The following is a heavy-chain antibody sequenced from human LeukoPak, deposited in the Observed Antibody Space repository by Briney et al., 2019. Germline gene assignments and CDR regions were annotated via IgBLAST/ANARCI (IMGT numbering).Heavy chain of an antibody. J-gene: IGHJ4*02. CDR3: AREANTAFDY. Sequence: GGSLRLSCVASGFTFGSYWMHWVRQAPGKGPVWVSRINYDGTSTTYADSVKARFTVSRDNGKKTVSLQINSLRPDDTAVYYCAREANTAFDYWGQGTLVTVSS. CDR1: GFTFGSYW. V-gene: IGHV3-74*01. CDR2: INYDGTST. D-gene: IGHD2/OR15-2a*01.